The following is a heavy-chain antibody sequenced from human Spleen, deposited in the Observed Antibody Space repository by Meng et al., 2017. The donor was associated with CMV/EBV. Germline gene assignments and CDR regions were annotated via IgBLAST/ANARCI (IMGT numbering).Heavy chain of an antibody. CDR2: ISYDGSNK. CDR3: ARMRPEYYFDY. J-gene: IGHJ4*02. D-gene: IGHD2-2*01. Sequence: GESLKISCAASGFTFSSYAMHWVRQAPGKGLEWVAVISYDGSNKYYADSVKGRFTISRDNSKNTLYLQMNSLRAEDTAVYYCARMRPEYYFDYWGQGTLVTVSS. CDR1: GFTFSSYA. V-gene: IGHV3-30-3*01.